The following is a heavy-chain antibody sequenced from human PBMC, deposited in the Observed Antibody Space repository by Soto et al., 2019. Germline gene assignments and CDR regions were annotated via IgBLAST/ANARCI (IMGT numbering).Heavy chain of an antibody. CDR1: GFTFSSYG. J-gene: IGHJ6*02. V-gene: IGHV3-30*18. CDR2: ISYDGSNK. Sequence: QVQLVESGGGVVQPGRSLRLSCAASGFTFSSYGMHWVRQAPGKGLEWVAVISYDGSNKYYADSVKGRFTLSRDNSKNTLYLQMNSLRAEDTAVYYCAKDLVAAAGRWSYYYYYGMDVWGQGTTVTVSS. D-gene: IGHD6-13*01. CDR3: AKDLVAAAGRWSYYYYYGMDV.